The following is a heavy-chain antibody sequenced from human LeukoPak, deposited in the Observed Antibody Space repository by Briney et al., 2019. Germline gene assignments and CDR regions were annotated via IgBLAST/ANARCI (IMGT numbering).Heavy chain of an antibody. V-gene: IGHV3-23*01. Sequence: GGSLRLSCAASGFTFSSYAMSWARQAPGKGLEWVSAISGSGGSTYYADSVKGRFTISRDNSKNTLYLQMNSLRAEDTAVYYCAKSSIFGVVFYWGQGTLVTVSS. CDR2: ISGSGGST. CDR3: AKSSIFGVVFY. CDR1: GFTFSSYA. J-gene: IGHJ4*02. D-gene: IGHD3-3*01.